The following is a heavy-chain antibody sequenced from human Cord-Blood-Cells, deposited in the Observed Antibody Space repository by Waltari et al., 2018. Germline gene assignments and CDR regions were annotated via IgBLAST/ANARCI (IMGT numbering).Heavy chain of an antibody. Sequence: QVQLVQSGAEVKNPGSSVKVSCKASGGTFSSYAISWVRPAPGQGLEWMGGIIPIFGTANYAQKFQGRVTITADESTSTAYMELSSLRSEDTAVYYCARGVNYDILTGYYFDYWGQGTLVTVSS. CDR2: IIPIFGTA. V-gene: IGHV1-69*01. CDR3: ARGVNYDILTGYYFDY. CDR1: GGTFSSYA. J-gene: IGHJ4*02. D-gene: IGHD3-9*01.